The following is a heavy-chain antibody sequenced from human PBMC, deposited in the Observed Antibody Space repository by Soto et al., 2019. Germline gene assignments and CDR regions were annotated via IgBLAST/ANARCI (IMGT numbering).Heavy chain of an antibody. Sequence: PSETLSLTCTVSGGSISSGGYYWSWIRQHPGKGLEWIGYIYYSGSTYYNPSLKSRVTISVDTSKNQFSLKLSSVTAADTAVYYCATLPPRIVVYLHPIPTWGQGILVTVSS. CDR2: IYYSGST. CDR1: GGSISSGGYY. J-gene: IGHJ5*02. V-gene: IGHV4-31*03. CDR3: ATLPPRIVVYLHPIPT. D-gene: IGHD2-21*01.